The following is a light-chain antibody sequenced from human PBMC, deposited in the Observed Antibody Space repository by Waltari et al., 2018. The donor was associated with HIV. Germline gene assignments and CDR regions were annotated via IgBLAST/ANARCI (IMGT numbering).Light chain of an antibody. CDR1: QSILHSSNNRSC. CDR2: WAS. CDR3: QQYYSTPRT. Sequence: DIVMTQSPDSLAVSLGERATINCKSSQSILHSSNNRSCLVWYQQKPGQPPKLLIYWASTRESGVPDRFSGSGAGTDFTLSISSLQAEDVAVYYCQQYYSTPRTFGQGTKVEI. V-gene: IGKV4-1*01. J-gene: IGKJ1*01.